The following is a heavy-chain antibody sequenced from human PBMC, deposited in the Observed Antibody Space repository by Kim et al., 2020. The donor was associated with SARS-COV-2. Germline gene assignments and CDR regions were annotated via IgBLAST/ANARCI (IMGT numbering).Heavy chain of an antibody. CDR3: AKDWEVGATSYYFDY. J-gene: IGHJ4*02. Sequence: GGSLRLSCAASGFTFSSYGMHWVRQAPGKGLEWVAVISYDGSNKYYADSVKGRFTISRDNSKNTLYLQMNSLRAEDTAVYYCAKDWEVGATSYYFDYWGQGTLVTVSS. CDR2: ISYDGSNK. D-gene: IGHD1-26*01. V-gene: IGHV3-30*18. CDR1: GFTFSSYG.